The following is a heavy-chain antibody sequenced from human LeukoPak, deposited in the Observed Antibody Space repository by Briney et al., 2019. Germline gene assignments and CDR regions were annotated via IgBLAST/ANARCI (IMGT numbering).Heavy chain of an antibody. CDR3: ARDRRGAVTATSDSYYFDY. J-gene: IGHJ4*02. V-gene: IGHV3-53*01. CDR2: ICSGGST. Sequence: GGSLRLSCAGSGFIVSDNYMSWVRQAPGKGLEWVSVICSGGSTFYADSVKGRFTISRDISKNTQYLQVNSLTAEDTAVYYCARDRRGAVTATSDSYYFDYWGQGTLVTVSS. D-gene: IGHD2-21*02. CDR1: GFIVSDNY.